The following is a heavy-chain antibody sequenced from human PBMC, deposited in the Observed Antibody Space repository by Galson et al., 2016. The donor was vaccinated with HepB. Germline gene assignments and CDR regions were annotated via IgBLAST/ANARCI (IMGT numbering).Heavy chain of an antibody. CDR1: GGSISTGDYY. J-gene: IGHJ5*02. Sequence: TLSLTCSVSGGSISTGDYYWSWIRQHPEKGLEWIGYIYDNDITYYHPSLKSRASISVDTSKNHFSLRLNSVTAADTAVYFCARGLWEGVLNWFDPWGQGTLVTVSS. CDR2: IYDNDIT. CDR3: ARGLWEGVLNWFDP. D-gene: IGHD2-8*01. V-gene: IGHV4-31*03.